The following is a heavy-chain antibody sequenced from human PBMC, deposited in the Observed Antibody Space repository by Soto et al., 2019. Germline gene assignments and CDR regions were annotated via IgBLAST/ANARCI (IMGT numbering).Heavy chain of an antibody. CDR3: AKARYSSGSEPDY. J-gene: IGHJ4*02. V-gene: IGHV4-39*01. CDR2: IYYSGST. Sequence: QLQLQESGPGLVKPSETLSLTCTVSGGSISSSSYYWGWIRQPPGKGLEWIGSIYYSGSTYYNPSLKSRVTISVDTSKNQFSLKLSSVTAADTAVYYCAKARYSSGSEPDYWGQGTLVTVSS. CDR1: GGSISSSSYY. D-gene: IGHD3-22*01.